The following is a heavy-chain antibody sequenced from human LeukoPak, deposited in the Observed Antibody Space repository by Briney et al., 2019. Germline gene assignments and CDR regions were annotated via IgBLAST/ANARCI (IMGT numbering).Heavy chain of an antibody. CDR3: ARDRGPNYYYYYMDV. D-gene: IGHD3-10*01. Sequence: NPGGSLRLSCAASGFTFSSYSMNWVRQAPGKGLEWVSSISSSSSYIYYADSVKGRFTISRDNAKNSLYLQMNSLRAEDTAVYYCARDRGPNYYYYYMDVWGKGTTVTVSS. J-gene: IGHJ6*03. CDR2: ISSSSSYI. CDR1: GFTFSSYS. V-gene: IGHV3-21*01.